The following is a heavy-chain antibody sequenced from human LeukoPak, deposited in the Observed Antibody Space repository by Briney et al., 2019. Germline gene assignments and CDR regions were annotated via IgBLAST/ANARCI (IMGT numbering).Heavy chain of an antibody. Sequence: GGSLRLSRAASGFTFSSYAMSWVRQAPGKGLEWVSVFSGGDSSTYYAHSVKGRFTISRDNSKNTLYLQMNSLRVEDTVVYYCAKHRGSYGDFIFLDFWGQGTLVTVSS. CDR2: FSGGDSST. CDR1: GFTFSSYA. J-gene: IGHJ4*02. CDR3: AKHRGSYGDFIFLDF. D-gene: IGHD2-21*02. V-gene: IGHV3-23*01.